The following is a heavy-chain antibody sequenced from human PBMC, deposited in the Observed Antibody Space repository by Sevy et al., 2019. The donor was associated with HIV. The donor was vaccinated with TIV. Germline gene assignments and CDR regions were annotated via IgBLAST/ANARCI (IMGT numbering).Heavy chain of an antibody. J-gene: IGHJ4*02. CDR2: INPNRGAT. V-gene: IGHV1-2*06. CDR1: GYSFIGYQ. Sequence: ASVKVSCKASGYSFIGYQVHWVRQAPGQGLEWIGRINPNRGATIYAQTFQGRVTMTRDTSISTAYMELSGLRSDDTAVYYCARDLYERTFDYWGQGTLVTVSS. CDR3: ARDLYERTFDY. D-gene: IGHD3-16*01.